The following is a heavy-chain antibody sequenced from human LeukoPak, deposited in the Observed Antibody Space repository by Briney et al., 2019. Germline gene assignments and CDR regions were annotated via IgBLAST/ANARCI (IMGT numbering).Heavy chain of an antibody. D-gene: IGHD3-10*01. Sequence: PSETLSLTCTVSGVSISSYYWSWIRQPPGKGLEWIGYIYYSGSTNYNPSLKSRVTISVDTSKNQFSLKLSSVTAADTAVYYCARQYGSGSYYNYFDYWAQGTLVTVSS. CDR1: GVSISSYY. J-gene: IGHJ4*02. V-gene: IGHV4-59*01. CDR3: ARQYGSGSYYNYFDY. CDR2: IYYSGST.